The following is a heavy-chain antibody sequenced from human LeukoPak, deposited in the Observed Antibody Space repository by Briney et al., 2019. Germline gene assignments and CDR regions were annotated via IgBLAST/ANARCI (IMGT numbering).Heavy chain of an antibody. Sequence: GGSLRLSCAASGFTFSSYSMNWVRQAPGKGLEWVLSITSSSSYIYYADSVKGRFTISRDNAKNSLYLQMNSLRAEDTAVYYCARDRVVEMATITYYYYYGMDVWGQGTTVTVSS. J-gene: IGHJ6*02. CDR2: ITSSSSYI. D-gene: IGHD5-24*01. CDR3: ARDRVVEMATITYYYYYGMDV. V-gene: IGHV3-21*01. CDR1: GFTFSSYS.